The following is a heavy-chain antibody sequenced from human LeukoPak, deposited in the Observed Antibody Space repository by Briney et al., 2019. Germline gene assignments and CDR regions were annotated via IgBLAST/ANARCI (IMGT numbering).Heavy chain of an antibody. V-gene: IGHV5-51*01. Sequence: GESLKTSCKGSGYTFTSYWIGWLRQMPAKGLEGMGSIYPADAETRYSPSFQGQVTISANTSTSTAYLQWNSLKASDTAIYYCARALVRAATLSYWGQGTLDSVSS. D-gene: IGHD2-15*01. J-gene: IGHJ4*02. CDR3: ARALVRAATLSY. CDR2: IYPADAET. CDR1: GYTFTSYW.